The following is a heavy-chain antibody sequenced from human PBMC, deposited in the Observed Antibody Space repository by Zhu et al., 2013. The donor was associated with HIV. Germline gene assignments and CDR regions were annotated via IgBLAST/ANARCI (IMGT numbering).Heavy chain of an antibody. CDR2: IIPIFGTA. CDR3: ARGARCSGGSCYRLFDY. Sequence: QVQLVQSGAEVEKPGSSVKVSCKASGGTFSSYAISWVRQAPGQGLEWMGGIIPIFGTANYAQKFQGRVTITADESTSTAYMELSSLRSEDTAVYYCARGARCSGGSCYRLFDYWGQGTLVTVSS. V-gene: IGHV1-69*01. D-gene: IGHD2-15*01. CDR1: GGTFSSYA. J-gene: IGHJ4*02.